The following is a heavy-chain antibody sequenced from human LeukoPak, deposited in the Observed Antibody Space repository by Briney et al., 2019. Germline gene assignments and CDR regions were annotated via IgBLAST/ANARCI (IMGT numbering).Heavy chain of an antibody. Sequence: GSLRLSCAASGFTFSSYWMSWVRQAPGKGLEWIGEINHSGSTNYNPSLKSRVTISVDTSKNQFSLKLSSVTAADTAVYYCARRPPYGSGPRHAFDIWGQGTMVTVSS. CDR1: GFTFSSYW. V-gene: IGHV4-34*01. D-gene: IGHD3-10*01. CDR3: ARRPPYGSGPRHAFDI. J-gene: IGHJ3*02. CDR2: INHSGST.